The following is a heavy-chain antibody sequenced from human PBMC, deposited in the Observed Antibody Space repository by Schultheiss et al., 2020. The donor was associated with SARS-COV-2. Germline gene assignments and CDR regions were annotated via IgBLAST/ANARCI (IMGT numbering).Heavy chain of an antibody. V-gene: IGHV3-11*01. CDR3: ARPRWGVRDVVTKYYFDY. D-gene: IGHD3-22*01. CDR2: ISSSGSTI. Sequence: GESLKISCAASGFTFSDYYMSWIRQAPGKGLEWVSYISSSGSTIYYADSVKGRFTISRDNAKNSLYLQMNSLRAEDTAVYYCARPRWGVRDVVTKYYFDYWGQGTLVTVSS. CDR1: GFTFSDYY. J-gene: IGHJ4*02.